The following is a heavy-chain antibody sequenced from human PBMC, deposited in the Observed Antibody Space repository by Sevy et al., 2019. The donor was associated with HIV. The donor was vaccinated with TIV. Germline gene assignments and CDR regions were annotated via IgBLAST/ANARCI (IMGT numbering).Heavy chain of an antibody. CDR2: IRYSGET. CDR1: CASISSSGYY. Sequence: SETLSLTCTVSCASISSSGYYWGLIRQPPGKGLEWIASIRYSGETFYNPSLRSRVTISADTSKNQFSLQLSSVTAADTAIYFCAGPILTYNSGWSYYDYWGQGTVVTVSS. J-gene: IGHJ4*02. V-gene: IGHV4-39*01. D-gene: IGHD6-19*01. CDR3: AGPILTYNSGWSYYDY.